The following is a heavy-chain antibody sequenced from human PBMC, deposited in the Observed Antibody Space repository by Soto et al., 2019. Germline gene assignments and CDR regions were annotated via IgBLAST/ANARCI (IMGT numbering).Heavy chain of an antibody. CDR2: IFHDGTA. CDR1: GVSISSGNW. V-gene: IGHV4-4*02. D-gene: IGHD6-6*01. CDR3: ARLVYDTRLNYMYFDF. J-gene: IGHJ4*02. Sequence: QVKLQESGPGLATPSGTLSLTCAVSGVSISSGNWWTWVRQSPQRGLEYIGEIFHDGTANYYPSFERRVAISVDTSKIQFSLKLTSAPAADTAIYFCARLVYDTRLNYMYFDFWGQGTLVTVSS.